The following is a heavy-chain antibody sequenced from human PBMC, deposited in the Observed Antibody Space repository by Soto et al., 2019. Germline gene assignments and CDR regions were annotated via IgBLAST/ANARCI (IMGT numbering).Heavy chain of an antibody. Sequence: HSETLSPTCTVSGGSISSYYWSWIRQPPGKGLEWIGYIYYSGSTNYNPSLKSRVTISVDTSKNQFSLKLSSVTAADAAVYYCARSYRRYCSGGSCYSYYYYYMDVWGKGTTVTVSS. CDR3: ARSYRRYCSGGSCYSYYYYYMDV. D-gene: IGHD2-15*01. CDR1: GGSISSYY. V-gene: IGHV4-59*01. J-gene: IGHJ6*03. CDR2: IYYSGST.